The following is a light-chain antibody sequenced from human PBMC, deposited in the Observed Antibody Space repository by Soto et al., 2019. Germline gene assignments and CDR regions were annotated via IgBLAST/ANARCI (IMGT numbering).Light chain of an antibody. CDR2: WAS. J-gene: IGKJ1*01. CDR1: QSVLYSTNDKNS. V-gene: IGKV4-1*01. CDR3: QQYHSSPRT. Sequence: DIVMTQSPDSLSLSLGERATINRKSSQSVLYSTNDKNSLAWYQQKPGQPPKLLIYWASTRASGVPDRFSGSGSGTDFTLAVSSLQAEDVAVYYCQQYHSSPRTFGQGTKVEI.